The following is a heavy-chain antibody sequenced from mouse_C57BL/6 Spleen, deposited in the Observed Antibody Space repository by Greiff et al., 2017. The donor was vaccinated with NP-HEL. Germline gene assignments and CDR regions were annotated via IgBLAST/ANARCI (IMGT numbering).Heavy chain of an antibody. CDR3: ARRDLLPPCDY. D-gene: IGHD1-1*01. CDR1: GYTFTSYW. J-gene: IGHJ2*01. V-gene: IGHV1-7*01. Sequence: VQLQQSGAELAKPGASVKLSCKASGYTFTSYWMHWVKQRPGQGLEWIGYINPSSGYTKYNQKFKDKATLTADTSSSTAYMQLSSLTYEDSAVYYCARRDLLPPCDYWGQGTTLTVSS. CDR2: INPSSGYT.